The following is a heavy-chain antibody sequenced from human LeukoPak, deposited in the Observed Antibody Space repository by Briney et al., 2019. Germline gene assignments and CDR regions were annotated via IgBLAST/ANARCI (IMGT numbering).Heavy chain of an antibody. V-gene: IGHV3-53*01. Sequence: PGGSLRLSCAASGLTVSSNHMSWVRQAPGKGLEWVSIIYSGGSAYYADSVKGRFTISRDNAKNTLYLQVNSLRADDTAVYYCARTRDYRFEYWGQGTLATVSS. J-gene: IGHJ4*02. CDR1: GLTVSSNH. CDR2: IYSGGSA. CDR3: ARTRDYRFEY. D-gene: IGHD4-17*01.